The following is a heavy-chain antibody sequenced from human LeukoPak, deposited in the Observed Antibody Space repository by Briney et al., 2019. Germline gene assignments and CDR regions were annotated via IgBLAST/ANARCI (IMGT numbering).Heavy chain of an antibody. V-gene: IGHV4-34*01. CDR2: INHSGST. Sequence: SETLCLTCAVYGGSFSGYYWSWIRQPPGKGLEWIGEINHSGSTNYNPSLKSRVTISVDTSKNQFSLKLSSVTAADTAVYYCARYAWIQLYLGFDYWGQGTLVPVSS. J-gene: IGHJ4*02. D-gene: IGHD5-18*01. CDR3: ARYAWIQLYLGFDY. CDR1: GGSFSGYY.